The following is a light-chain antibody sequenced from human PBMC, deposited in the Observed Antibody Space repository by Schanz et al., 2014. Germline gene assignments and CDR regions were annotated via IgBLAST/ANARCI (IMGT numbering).Light chain of an antibody. V-gene: IGKV3-20*01. J-gene: IGKJ3*01. CDR3: QHYGSPPLT. CDR1: QSVSSY. Sequence: EIVLTQSPATLSLSPGERATLSCRASQSVSSYLAWYQQKPGQAPRLLIYDASHRATGIPVRFSGSGTGTDFTRTISRLEPEDSAVYYCQHYGSPPLTFGPGTTVDIK. CDR2: DAS.